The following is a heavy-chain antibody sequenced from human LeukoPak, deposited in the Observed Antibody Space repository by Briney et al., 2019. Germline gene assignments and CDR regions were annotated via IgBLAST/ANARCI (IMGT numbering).Heavy chain of an antibody. CDR2: ISSIISTI. V-gene: IGHV3-48*03. J-gene: IGHJ6*03. D-gene: IGHD2-15*01. CDR1: GFTFSSYE. CDR3: AKNGDRGAYCSGGSCYPYYYYNMDV. Sequence: GGSLRLSCAASGFTFSSYEMNWVRQAPGKGLEWVSYISSIISTIYYADSVKGRFTISRDNSKNTLYLQMNRLRAEDTAIYYCAKNGDRGAYCSGGSCYPYYYYNMDVWGKGTTVTISS.